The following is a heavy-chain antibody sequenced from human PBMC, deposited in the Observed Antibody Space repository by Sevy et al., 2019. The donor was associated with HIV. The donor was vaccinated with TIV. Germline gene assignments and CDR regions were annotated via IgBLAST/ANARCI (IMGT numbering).Heavy chain of an antibody. CDR2: ISYDGSNK. Sequence: GGSLRLSCAASGFTFSSYAMHRVRQAPGKGLEWVAVISYDGSNKYYADSVKGRFTISRDNSKNTLYLQMNSLRAEDTAVYYCAGLIAAAVYYYYYMDVWGKGTTVTVSS. J-gene: IGHJ6*03. CDR3: AGLIAAAVYYYYYMDV. V-gene: IGHV3-30-3*01. D-gene: IGHD6-13*01. CDR1: GFTFSSYA.